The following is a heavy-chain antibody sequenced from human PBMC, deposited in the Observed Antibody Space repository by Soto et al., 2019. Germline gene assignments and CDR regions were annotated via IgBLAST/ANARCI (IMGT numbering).Heavy chain of an antibody. V-gene: IGHV1-69*06. CDR2: IIPISGTT. Sequence: SVKVSCKPSGGTFNNYAINWVRQAPGQGLEWMGAIIPISGTTKYAQKFQGRVTITADKSTSTVYMDLSSLRSEDTAVYYCARCGGPSCSGGVCFKNSFDYWGQGTLVTVSS. CDR3: ARCGGPSCSGGVCFKNSFDY. D-gene: IGHD2-15*01. CDR1: GGTFNNYA. J-gene: IGHJ4*02.